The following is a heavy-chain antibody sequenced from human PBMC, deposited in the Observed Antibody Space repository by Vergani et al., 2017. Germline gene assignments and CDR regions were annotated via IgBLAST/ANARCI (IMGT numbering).Heavy chain of an antibody. CDR2: ISYDGNKK. V-gene: IGHV3-30*03. CDR1: GFPFSDYG. Sequence: QVQVVESGGGEVQPGRSLRLSFSAAGFPFSDYGVHWVRQAPGKGLEWVAVISYDGNKKNYANSVKGRFTISRDNSKNTLYLEMNALRAEDTAVYYWARDLLMRVTTLEYYYMGVWGKGTTVTVSS. CDR3: ARDLLMRVTTLEYYYMGV. D-gene: IGHD1-1*01. J-gene: IGHJ6*03.